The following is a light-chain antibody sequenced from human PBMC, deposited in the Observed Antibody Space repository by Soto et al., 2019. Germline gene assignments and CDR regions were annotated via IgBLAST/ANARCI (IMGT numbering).Light chain of an antibody. V-gene: IGLV2-14*03. CDR2: DVS. Sequence: QSVLTQPASVSGSPGQSITISCTGTSSDVGGYNSVSWYQHHPGKAPKLMIYDVSNRSSGVSSRFSGSKSDNTASLTISGLQTEDEADYYCTSYTSSSTYVFGTGTKVTVL. CDR3: TSYTSSSTYV. CDR1: SSDVGGYNS. J-gene: IGLJ1*01.